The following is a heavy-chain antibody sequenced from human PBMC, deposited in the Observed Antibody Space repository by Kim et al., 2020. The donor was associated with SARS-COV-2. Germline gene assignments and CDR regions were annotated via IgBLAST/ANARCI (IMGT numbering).Heavy chain of an antibody. CDR3: ASGLRFLPLAYGMDV. D-gene: IGHD3-3*01. J-gene: IGHJ6*02. CDR2: INPSGGST. V-gene: IGHV1-46*01. Sequence: ASVKVSCKASGYTFTSYYMHWVRQAPGQGLEWMGIINPSGGSTSYAQKFQGRVTMTRDTSTSTVYMELSSLRSEDTAVYYCASGLRFLPLAYGMDVWGQGTTVTVSS. CDR1: GYTFTSYY.